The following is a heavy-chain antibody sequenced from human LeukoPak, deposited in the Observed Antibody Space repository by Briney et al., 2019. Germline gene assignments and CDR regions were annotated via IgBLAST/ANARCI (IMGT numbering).Heavy chain of an antibody. D-gene: IGHD1-26*01. CDR3: ARGVGTTFYFDY. CDR2: IYSGGTM. J-gene: IGHJ4*02. CDR1: GFTFSSYE. V-gene: IGHV3-53*01. Sequence: GGSLRLSCAASGFTFSSYEMSWVRQAPGKGLEWVSGIYSGGTMYYADSVKGRFTISRDNSKNTLYLQMNSLRAEDTAIYYCARGVGTTFYFDYWGQGTLVTVSS.